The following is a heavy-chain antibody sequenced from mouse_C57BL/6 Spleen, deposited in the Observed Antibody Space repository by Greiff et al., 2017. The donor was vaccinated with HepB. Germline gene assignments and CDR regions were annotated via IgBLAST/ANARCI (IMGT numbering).Heavy chain of an antibody. CDR2: IYPRDGRT. D-gene: IGHD2-5*01. Sequence: VQLQESGPALVTPGASVTLSCQASGYTFTSYDITWVTQRPGQGLAWFGWIYPRDGRTKYNEKFKGKATVTVDTSSSTAYVELHSLTSEDSAVYVYERWSNDAMDYWGQGTSGTVAS. J-gene: IGHJ4*01. CDR1: GYTFTSYD. V-gene: IGHV1-85*01. CDR3: ERWSNDAMDY.